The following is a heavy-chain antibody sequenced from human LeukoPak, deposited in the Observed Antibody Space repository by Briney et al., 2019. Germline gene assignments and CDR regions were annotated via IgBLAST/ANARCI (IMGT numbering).Heavy chain of an antibody. D-gene: IGHD6-13*01. CDR1: GYTFTSDG. V-gene: IGHV1-18*01. CDR3: ARFRIAAADPYFDY. J-gene: IGHJ4*02. CDR2: ISAYNGNT. Sequence: GASVKVSCKASGYTFTSDGISWVRQAPGQGLEWMGWISAYNGNTNYAQKLQGRVTMTTDTSTSTAYMELRSLRSDDTAVYYCARFRIAAADPYFDYWGQGTLVTVSS.